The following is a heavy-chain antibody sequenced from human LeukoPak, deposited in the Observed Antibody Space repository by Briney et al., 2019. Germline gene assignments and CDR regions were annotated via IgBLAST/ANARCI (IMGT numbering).Heavy chain of an antibody. CDR3: AGYASSGRRDAFDI. D-gene: IGHD3-22*01. Sequence: SETLSLTCDVYGGSFSGYYWSWIRQPPEKGLEWIGGINHSGSTNYNPSLKSRVTISVDTSKNQFSLKLSSVTAADTAVYYCAGYASSGRRDAFDIWGQGTMVTVSS. V-gene: IGHV4-34*01. J-gene: IGHJ3*02. CDR2: INHSGST. CDR1: GGSFSGYY.